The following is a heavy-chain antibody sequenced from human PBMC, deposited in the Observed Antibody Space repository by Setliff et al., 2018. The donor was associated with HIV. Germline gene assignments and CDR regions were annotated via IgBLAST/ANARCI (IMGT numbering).Heavy chain of an antibody. CDR1: GFTVSGNY. CDR2: IFSGGAT. Sequence: PGGSLRLSCAASGFTVSGNYMSWVRQTPGKGLECVSVIFSGGATYYADSVTGRFIISRDNSKNTLFLQMNSLKVEDTAIYYCTKGVQRFRPYYFDSWGQGALVTVSS. J-gene: IGHJ4*02. CDR3: TKGVQRFRPYYFDS. D-gene: IGHD3-10*01. V-gene: IGHV3-53*01.